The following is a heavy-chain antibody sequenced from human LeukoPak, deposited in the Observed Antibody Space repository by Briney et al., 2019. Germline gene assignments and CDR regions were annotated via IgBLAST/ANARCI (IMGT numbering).Heavy chain of an antibody. J-gene: IGHJ5*02. CDR1: GGTFSSYA. D-gene: IGHD6-13*01. CDR3: AREASLIAAAGPGWFDP. Sequence: GASVKVSCKASGGTFSSYAISWVRQAPGQGLEWMGGIIPIFGTANYAQKFQGRVTITADESTSTAYMELRSLRSDDTAVYYCAREASLIAAAGPGWFDPWGQGTLVTVSS. CDR2: IIPIFGTA. V-gene: IGHV1-69*13.